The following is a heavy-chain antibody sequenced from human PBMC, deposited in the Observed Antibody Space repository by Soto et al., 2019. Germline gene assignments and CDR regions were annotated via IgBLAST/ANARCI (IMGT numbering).Heavy chain of an antibody. CDR2: IRGDGGYT. V-gene: IGHV3-74*01. Sequence: EVQLVESGGGLVHPGGSLRLSCAASGFTFSSYWMHWVRQAPGKGLVHVSRIRGDGGYTDHAESVKGRFTISRDNAKNTLYLQMNSLRAEDTALYYCAKSDDSSSLKYYFDYWGQGTLVTVSS. CDR3: AKSDDSSSLKYYFDY. D-gene: IGHD6-6*01. CDR1: GFTFSSYW. J-gene: IGHJ4*02.